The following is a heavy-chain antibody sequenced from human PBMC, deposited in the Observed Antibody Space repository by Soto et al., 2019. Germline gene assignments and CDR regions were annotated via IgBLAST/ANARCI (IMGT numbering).Heavy chain of an antibody. CDR1: GFSLNNERMG. CDR2: IFSNDEE. Sequence: QVTLKESGPVLVKPTETLTLTCTVSGFSLNNERMGVSWIRQPPGKALEWLAHIFSNDEESYSTSLRSRLTISRDTSKSQVVLTMTNMDPVDTATYRCPRIRYNDYVHWTFDLWGRGTLVTVSS. V-gene: IGHV2-26*01. D-gene: IGHD4-17*01. J-gene: IGHJ2*01. CDR3: PRIRYNDYVHWTFDL.